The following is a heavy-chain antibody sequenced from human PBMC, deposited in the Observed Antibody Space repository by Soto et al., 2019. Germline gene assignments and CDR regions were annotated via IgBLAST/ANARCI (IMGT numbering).Heavy chain of an antibody. D-gene: IGHD6-13*01. V-gene: IGHV1-18*01. CDR3: ASFSIAAADPYGMDV. J-gene: IGHJ6*02. CDR1: GYTFTSYG. Sequence: QVQLVQSGAEVKKPGASVKVSCKASGYTFTSYGISWVRQAPGQGLEWMGWISAYNGNTNYAQKLQGRVTMTTDTSTSTAYMELRSRRSDATAVYYCASFSIAAADPYGMDVWGQGTTVTVSS. CDR2: ISAYNGNT.